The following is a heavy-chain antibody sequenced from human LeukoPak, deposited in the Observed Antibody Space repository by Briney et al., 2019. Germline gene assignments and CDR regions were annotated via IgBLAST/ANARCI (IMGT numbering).Heavy chain of an antibody. D-gene: IGHD3-3*01. Sequence: ASVKVPCKAPGYTFTSYDINWVRQATGQGLEWMGWMNPNSGNTGYAQKFQGRVAMTRNTSISTAYMELSSLRSEDTAVYYCARALRITIFGVVIGAWFDPWGQGTLVTVSS. J-gene: IGHJ5*02. CDR2: MNPNSGNT. V-gene: IGHV1-8*01. CDR3: ARALRITIFGVVIGAWFDP. CDR1: GYTFTSYD.